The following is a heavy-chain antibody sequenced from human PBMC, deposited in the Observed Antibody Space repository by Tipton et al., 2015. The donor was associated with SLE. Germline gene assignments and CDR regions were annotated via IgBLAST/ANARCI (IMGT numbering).Heavy chain of an antibody. CDR3: ARGGNWNYVRGWFDP. J-gene: IGHJ5*02. D-gene: IGHD1-7*01. CDR2: ISSSSSYT. V-gene: IGHV3-11*06. Sequence: SLRLSCAASGFTFSDYYMSWIRQAPGKGLEWVSYISSSSSYTNYADSVKGRFTISRDNAKNSLYLQMNSLRAEDTAVYYCARGGNWNYVRGWFDPWGQGTLVTVSS. CDR1: GFTFSDYY.